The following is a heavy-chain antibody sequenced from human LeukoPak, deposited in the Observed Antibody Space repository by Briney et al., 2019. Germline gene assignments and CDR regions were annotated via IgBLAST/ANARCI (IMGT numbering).Heavy chain of an antibody. J-gene: IGHJ5*02. Sequence: GASVKVSCKASGYTFTSYGISWVRQAPGQGLEWMGWISAYNGNTNYAQKLQGRVTMTTDTSTSTAYMERRGLRSDDTAVYYCARDGGSPPGIAAENWFDPWGQGTLVTVSS. D-gene: IGHD6-13*01. CDR2: ISAYNGNT. V-gene: IGHV1-18*01. CDR3: ARDGGSPPGIAAENWFDP. CDR1: GYTFTSYG.